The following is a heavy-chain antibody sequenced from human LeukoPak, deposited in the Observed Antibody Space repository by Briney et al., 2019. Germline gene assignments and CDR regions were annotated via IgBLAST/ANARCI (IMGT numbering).Heavy chain of an antibody. CDR3: ARHRLPGYYYYGMDG. CDR1: GGSISSFY. V-gene: IGHV4-59*08. D-gene: IGHD4-17*01. J-gene: IGHJ6*02. CDR2: IYYSGST. Sequence: PSETLSLTCTVSGGSISSFYWSWIRQPPGKGPEWIGYIYYSGSTNYNPSLKSRVIISVDTSKNQFSLNLTSVTAADTAIYYCARHRLPGYYYYGMDGWGQGTTVTVSS.